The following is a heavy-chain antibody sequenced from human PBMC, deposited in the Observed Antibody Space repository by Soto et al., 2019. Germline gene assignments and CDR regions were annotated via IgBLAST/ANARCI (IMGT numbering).Heavy chain of an antibody. CDR2: IYHSGST. J-gene: IGHJ6*02. Sequence: SETLSLTCAVSGGSISSGGYSWSWIRQPPGKGLEWIGYIYHSGSTYYNPSLKSRVTISVDRSKNQFSLKLSSVTAADTAVYYCARLVPAASYYYYYGMDVWGQGTTVTVSS. D-gene: IGHD2-2*01. CDR3: ARLVPAASYYYYYGMDV. CDR1: GGSISSGGYS. V-gene: IGHV4-30-2*01.